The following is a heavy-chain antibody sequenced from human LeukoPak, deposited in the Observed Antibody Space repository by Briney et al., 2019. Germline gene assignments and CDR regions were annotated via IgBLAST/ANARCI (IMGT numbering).Heavy chain of an antibody. CDR3: ARSGIRGVVVTS. CDR1: GFALSNYW. Sequence: GGSLRLSCAASGFALSNYWMSWVRRAPGKGLEWVANIKQDGSEEYYVDSVKGRFTISRDNAKNSLFLQLNSLRAEDTAVYYCARSGIRGVVVTSWGQGTLVAVSS. J-gene: IGHJ5*02. D-gene: IGHD3-10*01. CDR2: IKQDGSEE. V-gene: IGHV3-7*03.